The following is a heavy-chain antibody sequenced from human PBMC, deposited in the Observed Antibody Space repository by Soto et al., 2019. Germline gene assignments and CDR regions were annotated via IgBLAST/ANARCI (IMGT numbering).Heavy chain of an antibody. D-gene: IGHD4-17*01. CDR3: AKDPNGDYIGAFDN. Sequence: GGSLRLSCVASDFNIKSYAMAWVRQAPGRGLEWVSAVGATGYDTYYADSVKGRFTISRDNSRNTLSLQINSLRAEDTAVYYCAKDPNGDYIGAFDNWGPGTMVIVSS. J-gene: IGHJ3*02. CDR2: VGATGYDT. CDR1: DFNIKSYA. V-gene: IGHV3-23*01.